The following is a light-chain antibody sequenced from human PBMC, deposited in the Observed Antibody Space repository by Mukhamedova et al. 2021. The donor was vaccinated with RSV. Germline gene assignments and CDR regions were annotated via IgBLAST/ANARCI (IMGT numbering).Light chain of an antibody. CDR1: SSDVGVYNF. Sequence: GASSDVGVYNFVSWYQQHPGKAPKLMIYDVNKRPSGVSNRFSGSKSGSTASLTISELQAEDEADYYCCSYAGSTTWVFGGGTNL. V-gene: IGLV2-23*02. CDR2: DVN. CDR3: CSYAGSTTWV. J-gene: IGLJ3*02.